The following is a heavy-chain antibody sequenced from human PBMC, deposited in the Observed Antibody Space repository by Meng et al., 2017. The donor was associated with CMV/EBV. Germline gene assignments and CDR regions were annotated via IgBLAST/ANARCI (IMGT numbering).Heavy chain of an antibody. CDR1: GYTFTSYD. J-gene: IGHJ6*02. V-gene: IGHV1-46*01. D-gene: IGHD4-17*01. CDR2: INPSGGST. CDR3: AREKANIEDYGDPYYYYGMDV. Sequence: ASVKVSCKASGYTFTSYDINWVRQAPGQGLEWMGIINPSGGSTSYAQKFQGRVTMTRDTSTSTVYMELSSLRSEDTAVYYCAREKANIEDYGDPYYYYGMDVWGQGTTVTVSS.